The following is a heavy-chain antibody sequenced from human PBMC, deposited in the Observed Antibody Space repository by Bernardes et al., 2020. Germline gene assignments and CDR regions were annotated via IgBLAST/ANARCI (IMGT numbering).Heavy chain of an antibody. V-gene: IGHV4-61*01. Sequence: SETLSLTCTVSGGSVSSGSYYWSWIRQPPGKGLEWIGYIYYSGSTNYNPSLKSRVTISVDTSKNQFSLKLSSVTAADTAVYYCARDNTGGSAYYYYYGMDVWGQGTTVTVSS. CDR1: GGSVSSGSYY. CDR2: IYYSGST. D-gene: IGHD2-15*01. J-gene: IGHJ6*02. CDR3: ARDNTGGSAYYYYYGMDV.